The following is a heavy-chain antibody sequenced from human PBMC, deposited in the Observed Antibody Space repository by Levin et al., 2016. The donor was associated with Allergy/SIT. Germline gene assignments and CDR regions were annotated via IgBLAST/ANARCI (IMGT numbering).Heavy chain of an antibody. CDR3: ARQKITGVVDY. Sequence: SETLSLTCTVSGGSISSSSYYWGWIRQPPGKGLEWIGEINHSGSTNYNPSLKSRVTISVDTSKNQFSLKLSSVTAADTAVYYCARQKITGVVDYWGQGTLVTVSS. CDR1: GGSISSSSYY. D-gene: IGHD3-3*01. V-gene: IGHV4-39*07. J-gene: IGHJ4*02. CDR2: INHSGST.